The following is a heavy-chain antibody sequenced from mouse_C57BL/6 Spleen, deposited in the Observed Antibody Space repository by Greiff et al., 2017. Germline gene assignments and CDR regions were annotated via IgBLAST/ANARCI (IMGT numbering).Heavy chain of an antibody. CDR3: ARWGGPFDY. CDR1: GYTFTSYW. CDR2: IHPNSGST. Sequence: QVQLKQPGAELVKPGASVKLSCKASGYTFTSYWMHWVKQRPGQGLEWIGMIHPNSGSTNYNEKFKSKATLTVDKTCSTAYMQLSSLTSEDSAVYYSARWGGPFDYWGEGTTLTVSS. J-gene: IGHJ2*01. V-gene: IGHV1-64*01.